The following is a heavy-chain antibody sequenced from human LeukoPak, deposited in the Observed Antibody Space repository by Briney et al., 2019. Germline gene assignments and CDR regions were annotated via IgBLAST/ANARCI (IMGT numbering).Heavy chain of an antibody. Sequence: GASVKVSCKASGYTFTGYYMHWVRQAPGQGLEWMGGIIPIFGTANYAQKFQGRVTITTDESTSTAYMELSSLRSEDTAVYYCARDRGDYSTYPDAFDIWGQGTMVTVSS. CDR2: IIPIFGTA. V-gene: IGHV1-69*05. D-gene: IGHD4-11*01. J-gene: IGHJ3*02. CDR1: GYTFTGYY. CDR3: ARDRGDYSTYPDAFDI.